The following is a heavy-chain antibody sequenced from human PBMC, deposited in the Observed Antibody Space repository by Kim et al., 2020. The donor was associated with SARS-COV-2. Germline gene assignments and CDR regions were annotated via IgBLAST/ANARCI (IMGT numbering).Heavy chain of an antibody. J-gene: IGHJ4*02. CDR2: GNT. V-gene: IGHV1-8*01. CDR3: ARIGGGRDY. Sequence: GNTGYAQKFQGRVTMTRNTSISTAYMELSSLRSEDTAVYYCARIGGGRDYWGQGTLVTVSS. D-gene: IGHD3-16*01.